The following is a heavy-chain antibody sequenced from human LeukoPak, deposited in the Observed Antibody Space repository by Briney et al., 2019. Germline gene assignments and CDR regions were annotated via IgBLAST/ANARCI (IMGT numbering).Heavy chain of an antibody. D-gene: IGHD3-22*01. V-gene: IGHV3-66*01. Sequence: GGSLRLSCAASGFTFSSYAMSWVRQAPGKGLEWVSVIYSGGSTYYADSVKGRFTISRDNSKNTLYLQMNSLRAEDTAVYYCARDYYDSRGYYSPFDYWGQGTLVTVSS. J-gene: IGHJ4*02. CDR2: IYSGGST. CDR1: GFTFSSYA. CDR3: ARDYYDSRGYYSPFDY.